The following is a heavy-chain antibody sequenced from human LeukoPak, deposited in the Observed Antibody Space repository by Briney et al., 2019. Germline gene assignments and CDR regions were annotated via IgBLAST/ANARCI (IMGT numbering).Heavy chain of an antibody. CDR2: INHSGST. CDR3: ARRGYSYGYFNY. CDR1: GGSFGGYY. V-gene: IGHV4-34*01. J-gene: IGHJ4*02. D-gene: IGHD5-18*01. Sequence: SETLSLTCAVYGGSFGGYYWSWIRQPPGKGLEWIGEINHSGSTNYNPSLKSRVTISVDTSKNQFSLKLSSVTAADTAVYYCARRGYSYGYFNYWGQGTLVTVSS.